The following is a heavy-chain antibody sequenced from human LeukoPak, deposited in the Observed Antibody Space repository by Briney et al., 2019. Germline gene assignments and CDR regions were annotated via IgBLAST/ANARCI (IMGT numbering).Heavy chain of an antibody. CDR1: GGSISSSSHS. Sequence: PSETLSLTCTVSGGSISSSSHSWGWIRQPPGKGLEWTGSIYYTGTTYTPSLKSRVTISVDTSKNQFSLKLNSVTAADTAVYYCAQSLGSSNWIGNWFDPWGQGTLVTVSS. V-gene: IGHV4-39*01. CDR2: IYYTGTT. D-gene: IGHD6-13*01. CDR3: AQSLGSSNWIGNWFDP. J-gene: IGHJ5*02.